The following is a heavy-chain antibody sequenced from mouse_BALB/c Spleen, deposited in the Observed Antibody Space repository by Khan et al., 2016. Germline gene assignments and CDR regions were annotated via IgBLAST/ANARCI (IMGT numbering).Heavy chain of an antibody. Sequence: VQLKQSGPELVKPGASVKMSCKASGYTFTSYVMHWVKQKPGQGLEWIGYINPYNDGTKYNEKFKGKATLTSDKSSSPAYIELSSLTSEDSAVYYCARSPDYGNYFDYWGQGTTLTVSS. CDR2: INPYNDGT. CDR1: GYTFTSYV. J-gene: IGHJ2*01. CDR3: ARSPDYGNYFDY. D-gene: IGHD2-1*01. V-gene: IGHV1S136*01.